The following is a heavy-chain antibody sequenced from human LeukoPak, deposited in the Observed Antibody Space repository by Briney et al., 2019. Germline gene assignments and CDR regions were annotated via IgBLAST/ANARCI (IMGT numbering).Heavy chain of an antibody. CDR2: IDHSGST. J-gene: IGHJ6*02. CDR1: GGSFSGYY. Sequence: SETLSLTCAVYGGSFSGYYWSWIRQPPGKGLEWIGEIDHSGSTNYNPSLKSRVTISVDTSKNQFSLKLSSVTAADTAVYYCARNSPVTYYYYYGMDVWGQGTTVTVSS. CDR3: ARNSPVTYYYYYGMDV. V-gene: IGHV4-34*01. D-gene: IGHD2/OR15-2a*01.